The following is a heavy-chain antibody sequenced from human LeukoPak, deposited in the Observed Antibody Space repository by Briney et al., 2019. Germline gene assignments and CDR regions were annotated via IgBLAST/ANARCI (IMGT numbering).Heavy chain of an antibody. Sequence: SETLSLTCTVSGGSISSYYWSWVRQPPGKGLEWMGYIYYSGSTNYNPSLTSRGTISVDTSKNKYSLKLSSVTAADTAVYYCARGVDTDYYYYIDVWGKGTTVTVSS. V-gene: IGHV4-59*01. CDR2: IYYSGST. CDR3: ARGVDTDYYYYIDV. J-gene: IGHJ6*03. CDR1: GGSISSYY. D-gene: IGHD5-18*01.